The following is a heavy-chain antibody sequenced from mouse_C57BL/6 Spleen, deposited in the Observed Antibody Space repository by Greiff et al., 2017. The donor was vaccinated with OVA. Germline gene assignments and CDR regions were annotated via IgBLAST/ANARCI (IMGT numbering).Heavy chain of an antibody. D-gene: IGHD3-2*02. CDR2: INPNNGGT. V-gene: IGHV1-18*01. Sequence: EVQLQQSGPELVKPGASVKIPCKASGYTFTDYNMDWVKQSHGKSLEWIGDINPNNGGTIYNQKFKGKATLTVDKSSSTAYMELRSLTSEDTAVYYCARRRTDSSGYDFDYWGQGTTLTVSS. J-gene: IGHJ2*01. CDR3: ARRRTDSSGYDFDY. CDR1: GYTFTDYN.